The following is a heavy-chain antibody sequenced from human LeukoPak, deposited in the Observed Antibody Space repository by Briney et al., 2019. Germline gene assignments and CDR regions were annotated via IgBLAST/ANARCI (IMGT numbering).Heavy chain of an antibody. J-gene: IGHJ6*02. CDR1: GFTFSSYG. D-gene: IGHD1-14*01. CDR3: ASQRAGRYYYYYYGMDV. CDR2: IWYDGSNK. Sequence: GGSLRLSCAASGFTFSSYGMHWVRQAPGKGLEWVAVIWYDGSNKYYADSVKGRFTISRDNSKNTLYLQMNSLRAEDTAVYYCASQRAGRYYYYYYGMDVWGQGTTFTVSS. V-gene: IGHV3-33*01.